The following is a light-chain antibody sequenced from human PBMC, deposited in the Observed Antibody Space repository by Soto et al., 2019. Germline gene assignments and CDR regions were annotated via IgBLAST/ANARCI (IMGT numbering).Light chain of an antibody. CDR1: QSISSY. Sequence: DIQMTQSPSPLSASVGDRVTITCRSSQSISSYVNWYQQKPGIAPRLLIFAASNLQTGVPSRFSGSGSGTDFTLTISSLQPEDFGTYFCQQYDSYSYTFGQGTKLEIK. CDR3: QQYDSYSYT. J-gene: IGKJ2*01. V-gene: IGKV1-39*01. CDR2: AAS.